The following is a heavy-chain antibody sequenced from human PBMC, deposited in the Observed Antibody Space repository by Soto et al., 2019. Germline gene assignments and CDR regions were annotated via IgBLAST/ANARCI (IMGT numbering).Heavy chain of an antibody. CDR3: ARRSYYDSSHSRYDY. D-gene: IGHD3-22*01. CDR2: IYYSGST. CDR1: GGSISSSSYY. V-gene: IGHV4-39*01. Sequence: SETLSLTCTVSGGSISSSSYYWGWIRQPPGKGLEWIGSIYYSGSTYYNPSLKSRVTISVDTSKNQFSLKLSSVTAADTAVYYCARRSYYDSSHSRYDYWGQGTLVTVSS. J-gene: IGHJ4*02.